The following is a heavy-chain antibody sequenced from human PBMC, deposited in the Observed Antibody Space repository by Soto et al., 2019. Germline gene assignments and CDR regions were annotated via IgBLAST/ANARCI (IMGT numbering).Heavy chain of an antibody. J-gene: IGHJ4*02. CDR3: ARVFPSYCGGDCSYFDS. Sequence: NPSETLSLTCTVSGGSFKSGSYSWSWIRQPPGKGLEWIGYIFYSGSTKSNPSLKSRVTMSVDMSKNQFSLRLTSVTAADTAVYYCARVFPSYCGGDCSYFDSWGQGTLVTVSS. CDR1: GGSFKSGSYS. V-gene: IGHV4-61*01. D-gene: IGHD2-21*02. CDR2: IFYSGST.